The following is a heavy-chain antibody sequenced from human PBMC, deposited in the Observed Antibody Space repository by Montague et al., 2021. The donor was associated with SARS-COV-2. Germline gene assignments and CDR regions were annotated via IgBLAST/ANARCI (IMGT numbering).Heavy chain of an antibody. Sequence: SETLSLTCTVYDGSFSDDSWTWSCKPHGEGLEWMGERNNRRSTNYNPSLKSRGTISVDTSKNKFYLKMTSVTAADTVVYYCARGRQHINMVVVVVTGGEYYLDFWGQGTLVAVSS. CDR3: ARGRQHINMVVVVVTGGEYYLDF. CDR2: RNNRRST. V-gene: IGHV4-34*01. J-gene: IGHJ4*02. D-gene: IGHD3-22*01. CDR1: DGSFSDDS.